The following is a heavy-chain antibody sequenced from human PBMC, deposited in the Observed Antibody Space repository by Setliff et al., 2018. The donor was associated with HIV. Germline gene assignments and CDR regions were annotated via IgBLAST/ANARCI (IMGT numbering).Heavy chain of an antibody. CDR2: IYYSGST. Sequence: PSETLSLTCTVSGGSINSGTYYWGWIRQPPGKGLEWIGSIYYSGSTYYNPSLKSRVTISIDTSKNQFSLKMSPVTAADTAMYYCARPLLRFLEWPPSWFDPWGQGTLVTVSS. V-gene: IGHV4-39*01. D-gene: IGHD3-3*01. CDR3: ARPLLRFLEWPPSWFDP. J-gene: IGHJ5*02. CDR1: GGSINSGTYY.